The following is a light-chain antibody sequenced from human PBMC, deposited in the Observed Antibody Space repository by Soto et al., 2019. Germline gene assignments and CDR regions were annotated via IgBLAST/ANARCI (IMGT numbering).Light chain of an antibody. V-gene: IGLV2-14*01. Sequence: QSALTQPASVSGSPGQSITVSCTGTSNDVGGSKYVSWYQQHPGKAPKLMIYEVSNRPSGVSNRFSGSKSGNTASLTISGLQAEDEADYYCSSYTSGSTYVVFGGGTKVTVL. J-gene: IGLJ2*01. CDR3: SSYTSGSTYVV. CDR1: SNDVGGSKY. CDR2: EVS.